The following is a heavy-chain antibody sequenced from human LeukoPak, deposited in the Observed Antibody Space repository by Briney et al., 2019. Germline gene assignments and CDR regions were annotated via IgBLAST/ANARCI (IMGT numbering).Heavy chain of an antibody. Sequence: GSLRLSCAASGFTVSSNYMSWVRQAPGKGLEWVSLISTGETTYYADSVKGRFTISRDSSKSTLYLQMNRLRAEDTAVYYCVVRDHSGIHRGDYWGQGALVTVSS. CDR2: ISTGETT. D-gene: IGHD1-26*01. CDR1: GFTVSSNY. V-gene: IGHV3-66*01. J-gene: IGHJ4*02. CDR3: VVRDHSGIHRGDY.